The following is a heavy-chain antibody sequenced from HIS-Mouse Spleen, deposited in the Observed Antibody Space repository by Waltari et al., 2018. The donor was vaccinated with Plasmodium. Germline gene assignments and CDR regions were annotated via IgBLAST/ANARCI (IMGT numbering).Heavy chain of an antibody. CDR2: IYYGGST. Sequence: QGQLQASGRGLVKPSETPSLTCHSPGCYSSSSYWSWSRKPPGQGLEWIGYIYYGGSTTYNPPLKSRVTISVDTAKTQFSLNLSSVTAADTAVYYCARLRYSYGYFDYWGQGTLVTVSS. V-gene: IGHV4-59*08. J-gene: IGHJ4*02. CDR3: ARLRYSYGYFDY. D-gene: IGHD5-18*01. CDR1: GCYSSSSY.